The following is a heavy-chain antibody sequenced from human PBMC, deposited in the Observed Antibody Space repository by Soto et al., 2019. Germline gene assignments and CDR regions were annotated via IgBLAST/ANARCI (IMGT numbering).Heavy chain of an antibody. CDR3: DLAQFAY. D-gene: IGHD5-12*01. J-gene: IGHJ4*02. Sequence: QVQLVQSVAEVKKPGASVKVSCKASGYTFTSYYIHWVRQAPGQGLEWVGIFTPSGDYTSYPQKFQGRLTLTRDTSTSTVYMELSSLRYEDAAMYYCDLAQFAYWGQGTLVTVSS. V-gene: IGHV1-46*01. CDR2: FTPSGDYT. CDR1: GYTFTSYY.